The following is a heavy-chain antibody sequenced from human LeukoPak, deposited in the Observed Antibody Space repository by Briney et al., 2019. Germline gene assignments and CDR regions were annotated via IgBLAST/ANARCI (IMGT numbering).Heavy chain of an antibody. CDR2: INPNSGGT. V-gene: IGHV1-2*02. Sequence: GASVKVSCKASGYTFTGYFIHWLRQAPGQGLEWMGWINPNSGGTNYEQKFQGRVTMTRDTSMSTAYMELSSLRSDDTAVYYCARADSSNWCWFDPWGQGTLVTVSS. CDR3: ARADSSNWCWFDP. D-gene: IGHD6-13*01. J-gene: IGHJ5*02. CDR1: GYTFTGYF.